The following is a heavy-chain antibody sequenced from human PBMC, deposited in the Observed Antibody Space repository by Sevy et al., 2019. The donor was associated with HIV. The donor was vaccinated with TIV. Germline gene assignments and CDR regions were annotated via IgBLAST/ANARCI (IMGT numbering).Heavy chain of an antibody. J-gene: IGHJ4*02. CDR3: VSGASIAAAGNFAY. CDR1: GFIFSTYG. Sequence: GESLKISCAASGFIFSTYGMHWVRQAPGKGLEWVALIWYDGSSQYYADSVQGRFTISRDNSKNTLDLQMNSLRAEDTAGYYGVSGASIAAAGNFAYWGQGTLVTVSS. D-gene: IGHD6-13*01. V-gene: IGHV3-33*08. CDR2: IWYDGSSQ.